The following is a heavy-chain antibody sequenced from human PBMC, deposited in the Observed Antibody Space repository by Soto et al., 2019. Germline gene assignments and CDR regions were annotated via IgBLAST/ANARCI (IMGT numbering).Heavy chain of an antibody. D-gene: IGHD3-10*01. CDR2: IYYSGST. V-gene: IGHV4-30-4*02. J-gene: IGHJ3*02. CDR1: GGSISSGDYY. Sequence: SETLSLTCSVSGGSISSGDYYWNWIRQPPGRGLEWIGYIYYSGSTFYNPSLESRITISIDTSKNQFSLKLSSVTAADTAVYYCARRYGSAFDIWGQGTMVTVSS. CDR3: ARRYGSAFDI.